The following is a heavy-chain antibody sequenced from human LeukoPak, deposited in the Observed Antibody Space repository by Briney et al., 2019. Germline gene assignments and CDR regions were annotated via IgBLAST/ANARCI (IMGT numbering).Heavy chain of an antibody. J-gene: IGHJ3*02. D-gene: IGHD2-15*01. V-gene: IGHV1-24*01. CDR1: GYTLTELS. Sequence: ASVKVSCKVSGYTLTELSMHWVRQAPGKGLEWMGGFDPEDGETIYAQKFQGRVTMTEDTSTDTAYMELSSLRSEDTAVYYCATDSPRIRGGWYGRPVDDAFDIWGQGTMVTVSS. CDR2: FDPEDGET. CDR3: ATDSPRIRGGWYGRPVDDAFDI.